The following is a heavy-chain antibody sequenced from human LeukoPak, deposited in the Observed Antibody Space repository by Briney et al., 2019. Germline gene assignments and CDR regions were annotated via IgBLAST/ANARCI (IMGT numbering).Heavy chain of an antibody. D-gene: IGHD3-9*01. CDR2: FDPEDGET. CDR1: GYTLTELS. Sequence: ASVKVSCKVSGYTLTELSMHWVRQAPGKGLEWMGGFDPEDGETIYAQKFQGRVTMTEDTSTSTAYMELRSLRSDDTAVYYCARDLYYDILTGSNAFDIWGQGTMVTVSS. J-gene: IGHJ3*02. V-gene: IGHV1-24*01. CDR3: ARDLYYDILTGSNAFDI.